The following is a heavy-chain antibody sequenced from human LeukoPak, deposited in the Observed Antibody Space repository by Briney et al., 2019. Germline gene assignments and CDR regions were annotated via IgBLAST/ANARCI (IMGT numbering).Heavy chain of an antibody. CDR2: IYYSGST. V-gene: IGHV4-59*01. CDR1: GGSTSSYY. CDR3: ARALATTGGDNWFDP. J-gene: IGHJ5*02. Sequence: PSETLSLTCTVSGGSTSSYYWSWIRQPPGKRLEWIGYIYYSGSTNYNPSLKSRVIISLDTSKNHFSLKLSSVTAADTAVYYCARALATTGGDNWFDPCGQGTLVTVSS. D-gene: IGHD1-1*01.